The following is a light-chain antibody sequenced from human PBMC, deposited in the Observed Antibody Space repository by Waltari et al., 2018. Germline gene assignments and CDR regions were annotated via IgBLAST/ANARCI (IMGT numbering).Light chain of an antibody. J-gene: IGLJ3*02. CDR2: GNS. V-gene: IGLV1-40*01. Sequence: VLWYQHFPGPAPKVLIYGNSNRPSGIPDRFSASKSGTSASLTITGLQTEDEADYFCQSFDNSLSAWVFGGGTK. CDR3: QSFDNSLSAWV.